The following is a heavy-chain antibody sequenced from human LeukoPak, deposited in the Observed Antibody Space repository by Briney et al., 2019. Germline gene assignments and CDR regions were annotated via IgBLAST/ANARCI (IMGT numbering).Heavy chain of an antibody. CDR1: GFTFSSYA. V-gene: IGHV3-23*01. Sequence: GGSLRLSCAASGFTFSSYAMSWVRQAPGKGLEWVSAISGSGGSTYYADSVKGRFTISRDNSKNTLYLQMNSLRAEDTAVYYCAKDRPQFIVTTFQDFDYWGQGTLVTVSS. CDR3: AKDRPQFIVTTFQDFDY. D-gene: IGHD3-16*01. CDR2: ISGSGGST. J-gene: IGHJ4*02.